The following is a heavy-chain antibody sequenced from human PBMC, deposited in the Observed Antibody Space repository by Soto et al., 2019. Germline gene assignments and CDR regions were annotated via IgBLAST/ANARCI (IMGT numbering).Heavy chain of an antibody. J-gene: IGHJ4*02. V-gene: IGHV3-23*01. D-gene: IGHD2-15*01. CDR1: GFTFSSYA. CDR3: AKRLSPSGSPWDY. CDR2: ISISGGTT. Sequence: PGGSLRLSCAASGFTFSSYAMTWVRQAPGKGLEWVSSISISGGTTYYTDSVRGRFTISRDDSKNTLYLQMNSLRAEDTAVYYCAKRLSPSGSPWDYWGQGTLVTVSS.